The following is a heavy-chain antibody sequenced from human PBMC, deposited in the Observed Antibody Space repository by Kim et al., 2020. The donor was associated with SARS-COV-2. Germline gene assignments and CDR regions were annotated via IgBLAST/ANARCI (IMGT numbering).Heavy chain of an antibody. Sequence: LSLTCAASGFTFSTYKMDWVRQAPGKGLEWVSSISSSSNYIYYADSVKGRFTISRDNAKNSLYLQMNSLRAEDTAVYYCATPAAAGERGTDYWGQGTLVTVSS. D-gene: IGHD6-13*01. CDR3: ATPAAAGERGTDY. V-gene: IGHV3-21*01. CDR2: ISSSSNYI. CDR1: GFTFSTYK. J-gene: IGHJ4*02.